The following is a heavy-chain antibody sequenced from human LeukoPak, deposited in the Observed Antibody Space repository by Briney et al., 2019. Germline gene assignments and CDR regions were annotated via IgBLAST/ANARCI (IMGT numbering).Heavy chain of an antibody. D-gene: IGHD3-9*01. CDR3: ARAEDILTGYPFDY. Sequence: SETLSLTCTVSGGSISSYYWSWIRQPPGKGLEWIGYIYYSGSTNYNPSLKSRVTISVDTSKNQFSLKLSSVTAADTAVYYCARAEDILTGYPFDYWGQGTLVTVSS. V-gene: IGHV4-59*01. CDR2: IYYSGST. CDR1: GGSISSYY. J-gene: IGHJ4*02.